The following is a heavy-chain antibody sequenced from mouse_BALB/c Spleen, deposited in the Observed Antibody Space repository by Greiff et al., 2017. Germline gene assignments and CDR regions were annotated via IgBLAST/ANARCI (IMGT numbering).Heavy chain of an antibody. D-gene: IGHD1-1*01. V-gene: IGHV5-4*02. CDR1: GFTFSDYY. CDR3: ARDPIYYYGSRGAMDY. CDR2: ISDGGSYT. Sequence: DVMLVESGGGLVKPGGSLKLSCAASGFTFSDYYMYWVRQTPEKRLEWVATISDGGSYTYYPDSVKGRFTISRDNAKNNLYLQMSSLKSEDTAMYYCARDPIYYYGSRGAMDYWGQGTSVTVSS. J-gene: IGHJ4*01.